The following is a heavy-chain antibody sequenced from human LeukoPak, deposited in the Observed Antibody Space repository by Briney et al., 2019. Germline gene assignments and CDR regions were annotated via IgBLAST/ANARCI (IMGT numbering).Heavy chain of an antibody. CDR2: IYSDGST. Sequence: GSLRLSCAASGFTVSSNYMTWVRQAPGKGLEWVSVIYSDGSTYYADSVKGRFTISRDNSKNTLYLQMNSLRAEDTAVYFCARETLAGFDYWGQGTLVTVSS. CDR3: ARETLAGFDY. V-gene: IGHV3-53*01. J-gene: IGHJ4*02. CDR1: GFTVSSNY. D-gene: IGHD6-19*01.